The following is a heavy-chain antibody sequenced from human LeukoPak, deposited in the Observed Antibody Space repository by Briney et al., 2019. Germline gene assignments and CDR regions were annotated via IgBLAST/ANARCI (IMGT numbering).Heavy chain of an antibody. CDR2: ISSSGSDT. D-gene: IGHD2-21*01. CDR1: IFTFRDRF. J-gene: IGHJ4*02. Sequence: PGGSLRLSCAASIFTFRDRFMSWIRQPPGKGLGWVPYISSSGSDTYYSDSVKGRFTVSRDNAQNSLFLQMNSLRAEDTAVYYCATAPTEDGDGSSPGYWGQGTLVTVSS. CDR3: ATAPTEDGDGSSPGY. V-gene: IGHV3-11*04.